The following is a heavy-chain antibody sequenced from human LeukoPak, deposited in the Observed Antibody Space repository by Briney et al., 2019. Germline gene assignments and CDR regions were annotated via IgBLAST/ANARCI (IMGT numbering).Heavy chain of an antibody. V-gene: IGHV4-59*01. CDR1: GGPINNYF. CDR3: ARAAGYCSGGTCYDY. CDR2: IYYSGSA. Sequence: KSSETLSLTCTVSGGPINNYFWTWIRQPPGKRLEWVGSIYYSGSANYNPSLKSRLTISVDTSKKQLSLKLSSVTAADTAVYYCARAAGYCSGGTCYDYWGQGTLVTVSS. J-gene: IGHJ4*02. D-gene: IGHD2-15*01.